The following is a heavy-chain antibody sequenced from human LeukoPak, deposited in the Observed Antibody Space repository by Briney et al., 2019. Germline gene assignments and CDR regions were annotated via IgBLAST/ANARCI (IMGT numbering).Heavy chain of an antibody. V-gene: IGHV5-10-1*01. J-gene: IGHJ4*02. Sequence: GESLKISCKASGYIFTRYWISWVRQLPGKGLEWMGRIDPSDSYTNYSPSFQGHATISADKSISTAYLQWRSLKASDTAIYYCARTYSSGWAFFDYWGQGNMVTVSS. D-gene: IGHD6-19*01. CDR1: GYIFTRYW. CDR3: ARTYSSGWAFFDY. CDR2: IDPSDSYT.